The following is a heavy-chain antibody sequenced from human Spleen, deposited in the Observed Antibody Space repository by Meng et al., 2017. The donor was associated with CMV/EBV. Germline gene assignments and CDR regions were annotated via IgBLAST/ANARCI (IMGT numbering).Heavy chain of an antibody. J-gene: IGHJ5*02. Sequence: RLSCSASGFTFSSYAMTWVRQAPGKGLEWVTVISGSGGSTYYADSVKGRFTISRDNSKNTLYLQMNSLRDEDTAIYYCARELPRFDPWGQGTLVTVSS. CDR3: ARELPRFDP. V-gene: IGHV3-23*01. CDR1: GFTFSSYA. CDR2: ISGSGGST.